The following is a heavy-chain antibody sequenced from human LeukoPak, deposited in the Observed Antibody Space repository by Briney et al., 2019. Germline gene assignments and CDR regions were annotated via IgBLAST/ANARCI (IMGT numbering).Heavy chain of an antibody. J-gene: IGHJ4*02. CDR2: ISGNSGST. CDR3: AKGSGSWADY. V-gene: IGHV3-9*01. Sequence: PGRSLRLSCAASGFTFDDHAMHWVRQAPGKGLEWVAGISGNSGSTGYVDSVKGRFTISRDNAKNYLYLQMNSLRVEDTALYHCAKGSGSWADYWGQGTLVTVSS. D-gene: IGHD2-15*01. CDR1: GFTFDDHA.